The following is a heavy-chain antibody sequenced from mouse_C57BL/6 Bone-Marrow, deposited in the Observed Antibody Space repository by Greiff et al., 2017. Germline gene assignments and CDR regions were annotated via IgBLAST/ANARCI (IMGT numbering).Heavy chain of an antibody. V-gene: IGHV1-54*01. J-gene: IGHJ1*03. D-gene: IGHD1-1*01. Sequence: VQLQQSGAELVRPGTSVKVSCKASGYDFTNYLIEWVKQRTGQGLEWIGVINPGSGGTKYTPKFQGKATLTADKSSSTAYMQLSSLTSEDSAVYCCARDKYYGGSYWYFDVWGTGTTVTVSS. CDR1: GYDFTNYL. CDR2: INPGSGGT. CDR3: ARDKYYGGSYWYFDV.